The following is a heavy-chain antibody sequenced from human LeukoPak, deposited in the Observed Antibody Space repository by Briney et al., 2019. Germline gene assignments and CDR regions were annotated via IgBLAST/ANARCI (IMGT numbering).Heavy chain of an antibody. D-gene: IGHD1-26*01. J-gene: IGHJ5*02. CDR2: ISAYNGNT. Sequence: ASVNVCCKASGYTFTCYGISWVRQAPGQGLEWMGWISAYNGNTNYAQKLPGRVTMTTDTSTSTAYMELRSLRSDDTAVYYCARAQRSYYDWFDPWGQGTLVTVSS. CDR1: GYTFTCYG. V-gene: IGHV1-18*01. CDR3: ARAQRSYYDWFDP.